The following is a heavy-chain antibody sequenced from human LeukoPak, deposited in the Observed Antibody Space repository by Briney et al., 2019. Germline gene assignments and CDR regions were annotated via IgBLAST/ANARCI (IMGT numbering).Heavy chain of an antibody. CDR2: INHSGST. J-gene: IGHJ4*02. CDR1: GGSFSGYY. V-gene: IGHV4-34*01. D-gene: IGHD3-22*01. CDR3: AKGRTMIVVTPVV. Sequence: SETLSLTCAVYGGSFSGYYWSWIRQPPGKGLEWIGEINHSGSTNYNPSLKSRVTISVDTSKNQFSLKLSSVTAADTAVYYCAKGRTMIVVTPVVWGQGTLVTVSS.